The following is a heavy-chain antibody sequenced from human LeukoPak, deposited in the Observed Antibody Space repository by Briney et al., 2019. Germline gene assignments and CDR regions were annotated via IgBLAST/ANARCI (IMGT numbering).Heavy chain of an antibody. CDR3: ARGLIGYYDSSGYYVKTVSLDY. D-gene: IGHD3-22*01. Sequence: SETLSLTCAVYGGSFSGYYWSWIRQPPGKGLEWIGEINHSGSTNYNPSLKSRVTISVDTSKNQFSLKLSSVTAADTAAYYCARGLIGYYDSSGYYVKTVSLDYWGQGTLVTVSS. CDR2: INHSGST. J-gene: IGHJ4*02. CDR1: GGSFSGYY. V-gene: IGHV4-34*01.